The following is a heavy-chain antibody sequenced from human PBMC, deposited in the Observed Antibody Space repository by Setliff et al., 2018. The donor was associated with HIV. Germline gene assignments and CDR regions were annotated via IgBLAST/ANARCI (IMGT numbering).Heavy chain of an antibody. CDR1: GYTFINYG. D-gene: IGHD2-15*01. CDR3: ARDATRGGDMDV. Sequence: ASVKVSCKASGYTFINYGISWVRQAPGQGLEWMGWISAYNGNTNNAQKFQGRLTMTTDTSTSTAYMELGSLRSEDTAVYYCARDATRGGDMDVWAKGTTVTVSS. V-gene: IGHV1-18*01. J-gene: IGHJ6*03. CDR2: ISAYNGNT.